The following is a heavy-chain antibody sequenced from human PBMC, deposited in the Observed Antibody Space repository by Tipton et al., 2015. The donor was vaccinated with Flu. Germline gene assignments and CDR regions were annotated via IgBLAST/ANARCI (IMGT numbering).Heavy chain of an antibody. D-gene: IGHD4-11*01. J-gene: IGHJ5*02. CDR2: IYSSGST. Sequence: TLSLTCTVSDDSITFYYWSWVRQPPGKGLEWIGYIYSSGSTNYNPSLRGRVTISVDTSKNQLSLRLSSVTAADTAVYYCARRDYSNYVSDPKNWFDPWGLGTLVTVSS. CDR1: DDSITFYY. CDR3: ARRDYSNYVSDPKNWFDP. V-gene: IGHV4-59*01.